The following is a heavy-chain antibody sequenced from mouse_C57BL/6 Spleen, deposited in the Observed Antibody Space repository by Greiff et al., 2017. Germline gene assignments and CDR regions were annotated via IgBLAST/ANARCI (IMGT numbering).Heavy chain of an antibody. D-gene: IGHD1-1*01. CDR3: ARGSYDYFDY. CDR1: GFTFSDFY. V-gene: IGHV7-1*01. CDR2: SRNKANDYTT. Sequence: EVKVVESGGGLVQSGRSLRLSCATSGFTFSDFYMEWVRQAPGKGLEWIAASRNKANDYTTEYSASVKGRFIVSRDTSQSILYLQMNALRAEDTAIYYCARGSYDYFDYWGQGTTLTVSS. J-gene: IGHJ2*01.